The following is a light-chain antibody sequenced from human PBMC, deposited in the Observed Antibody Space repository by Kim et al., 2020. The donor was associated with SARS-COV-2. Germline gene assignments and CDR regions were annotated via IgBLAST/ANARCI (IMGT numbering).Light chain of an antibody. CDR3: QSYGSSSHRG. CDR2: EDV. V-gene: IGLV6-57*03. J-gene: IGLJ3*02. Sequence: TVTISCTRSSGSIASNYVQWYQQRPGSAPLTVIYEDVERPSGIPDRFSGSIDSSSNSASLTISGLRSEDEADYYCQSYGSSSHRGFGGGTKLTVL. CDR1: SGSIASNY.